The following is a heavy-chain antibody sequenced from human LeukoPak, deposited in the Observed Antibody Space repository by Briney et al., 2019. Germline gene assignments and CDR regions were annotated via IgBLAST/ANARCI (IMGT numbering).Heavy chain of an antibody. CDR1: GFAFSSYA. CDR3: ARGYCSSTSCYPDAYYYYYMDV. CDR2: IKQDGSEK. J-gene: IGHJ6*03. V-gene: IGHV3-7*01. D-gene: IGHD2-2*01. Sequence: GGSLRLSCAASGFAFSSYAMSWVRQAPGKGLEWVANIKQDGSEKYYVDSVKGRFTISRDNAKNSLYLQMNSLRAEDTAVYYCARGYCSSTSCYPDAYYYYYMDVWGKGTTVTVSS.